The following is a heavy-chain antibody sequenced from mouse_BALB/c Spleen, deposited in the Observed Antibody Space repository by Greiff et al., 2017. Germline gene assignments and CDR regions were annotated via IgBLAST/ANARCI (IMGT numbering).Heavy chain of an antibody. CDR1: GFTFSDYY. J-gene: IGHJ4*01. CDR2: ISDGGSYT. CDR3: ARDGGAMVY. V-gene: IGHV5-4*02. Sequence: EVKLVESGGGLVKPGGSLKLSCAASGFTFSDYYMYWVRQTPEKRLEWVATISDGGSYTYYPDSVKGRFTISRDNAKNNLYLQMSSLKSEDTAMYYCARDGGAMVYWGQGTSVTVSS.